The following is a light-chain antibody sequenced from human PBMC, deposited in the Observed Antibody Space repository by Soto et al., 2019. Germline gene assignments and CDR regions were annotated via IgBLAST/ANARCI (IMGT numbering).Light chain of an antibody. CDR3: CSYTGNKVFV. V-gene: IGLV2-11*01. CDR1: TIGAHSF. J-gene: IGLJ1*01. Sequence: QSALTQPRSLSGSPGQSVTISCTGPTIGAHSFVSWYQDRPDKVPKLLIYDVSQRPSGIPDRFSGFRSANTASLTISGLQADDAAAYYCCSYTGNKVFVFGTGTKVTVL. CDR2: DVS.